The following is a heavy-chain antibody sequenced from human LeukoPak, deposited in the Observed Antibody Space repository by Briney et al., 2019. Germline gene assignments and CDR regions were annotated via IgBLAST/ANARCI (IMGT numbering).Heavy chain of an antibody. CDR3: AGHGSRGGFDP. D-gene: IGHD3-10*01. CDR2: INHSGST. J-gene: IGHJ5*02. CDR1: GGSFSGYY. Sequence: SETLSLTCAVYGGSFSGYYWSWIRQPPGKGLEWIGEINHSGSTNYNPSLKSRVTISVDTSKNQFSLKLSSVTAADTAVYYCAGHGSRGGFDPWGQGTLVTVSS. V-gene: IGHV4-34*01.